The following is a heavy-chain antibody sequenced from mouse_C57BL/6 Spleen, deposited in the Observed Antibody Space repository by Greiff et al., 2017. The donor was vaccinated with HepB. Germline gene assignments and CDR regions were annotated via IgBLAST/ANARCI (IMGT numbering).Heavy chain of an antibody. V-gene: IGHV1-15*01. Sequence: QVQLQQSGAELVRPGASVTLSCKASGYTFTDYEMHWVKQTPVHGLEWIGAIDPETGGTAYNQKFKGKAILTADKSSSTAYMELRSLTSEDSAVYYCTRLKQLYFDYWGQGTTLTVSS. CDR3: TRLKQLYFDY. D-gene: IGHD4-1*02. CDR1: GYTFTDYE. CDR2: IDPETGGT. J-gene: IGHJ2*01.